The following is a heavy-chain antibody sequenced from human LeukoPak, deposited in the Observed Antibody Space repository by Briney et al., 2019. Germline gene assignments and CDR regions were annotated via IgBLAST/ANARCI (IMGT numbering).Heavy chain of an antibody. CDR2: INWNGGST. CDR1: GFTFDDYG. Sequence: GGSLRLSCAASGFTFDDYGMSWVRQAPGKGLEWVSGINWNGGSTGYADSVKGRFTISRDNAKNSLYLQMNSLRAEDTALYYCARDRGSYIVGATTSSGGFDYWGQGTLVTVSS. CDR3: ARDRGSYIVGATTSSGGFDY. J-gene: IGHJ4*02. D-gene: IGHD1-26*01. V-gene: IGHV3-20*04.